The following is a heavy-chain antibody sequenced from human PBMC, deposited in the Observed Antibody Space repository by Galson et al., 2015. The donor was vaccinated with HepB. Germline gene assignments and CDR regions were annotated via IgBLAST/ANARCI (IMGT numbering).Heavy chain of an antibody. Sequence: SLRLSCAASGFTFSSYAMHWVRQAPGKGLEWVAVISYDGSNKYYADSVKGRFTISRDNSKNTLYLQMNSLRAEDTAVYYCARDGGFIAVAGTDDAFDIWGQGTMVTVSS. CDR2: ISYDGSNK. D-gene: IGHD6-19*01. J-gene: IGHJ3*02. CDR3: ARDGGFIAVAGTDDAFDI. CDR1: GFTFSSYA. V-gene: IGHV3-30*04.